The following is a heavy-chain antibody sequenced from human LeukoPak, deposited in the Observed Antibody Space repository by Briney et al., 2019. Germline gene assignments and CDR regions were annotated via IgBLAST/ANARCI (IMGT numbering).Heavy chain of an antibody. D-gene: IGHD1-26*01. CDR1: GYTFTSYA. Sequence: ASVKVSCKASGYTFTSYAMHWVRQAPGQRLEWMGWINAGSGNTKYSQKFQGRVTITRDTSASTAYMELSSLRSEDTAVYYCARQYSGSSAWFDPWGQGTLVTVSS. CDR2: INAGSGNT. V-gene: IGHV1-3*01. J-gene: IGHJ5*02. CDR3: ARQYSGSSAWFDP.